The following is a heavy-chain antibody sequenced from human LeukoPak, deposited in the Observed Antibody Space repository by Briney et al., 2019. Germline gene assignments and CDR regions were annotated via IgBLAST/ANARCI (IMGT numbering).Heavy chain of an antibody. V-gene: IGHV4-34*01. D-gene: IGHD3-10*01. J-gene: IGHJ4*02. CDR1: GASFSGYS. Sequence: SETLSLTCAISGASFSGYSWTWIRQPPGKGLGWIGEFSHTGSPIYNPSLKSRVNISIDTSKNQFSLRLTSVTAADTAVYFCARPRLLFGSGPILVWGQGTLVTVSS. CDR2: FSHTGSP. CDR3: ARPRLLFGSGPILV.